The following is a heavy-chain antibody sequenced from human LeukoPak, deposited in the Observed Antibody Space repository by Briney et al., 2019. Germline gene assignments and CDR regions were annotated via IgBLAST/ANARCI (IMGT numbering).Heavy chain of an antibody. D-gene: IGHD1-26*01. CDR1: RFTFRNYW. CDR3: ARGRGIAAATNPNDY. J-gene: IGHJ4*02. CDR2: INSDASTT. Sequence: GGSLRLSCTASRFTFRNYWMHWVRQAPGKGLVWASRINSDASTTSYADSVKGRFTISRDNAKNTLYLQMNSLRVEDTAVYCCARGRGIAAATNPNDYWGQGTLVSVSS. V-gene: IGHV3-74*01.